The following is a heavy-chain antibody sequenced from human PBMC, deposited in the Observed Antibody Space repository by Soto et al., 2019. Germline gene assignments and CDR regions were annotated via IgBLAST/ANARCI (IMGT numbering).Heavy chain of an antibody. V-gene: IGHV4-34*01. J-gene: IGHJ4*02. CDR1: GGSFSNNF. D-gene: IGHD6-19*01. CDR2: INHSGST. Sequence: QVHLQQWGARLLKPSETLSLTCAVYGGSFSNNFWSWIRQTPGKGLEWIGEINHSGSTKYNPSLRRRVTISKDVSRNQSSLRMSSVTAADTALYYCVRGPAGSGWSYDYWGQGTLVTVSS. CDR3: VRGPAGSGWSYDY.